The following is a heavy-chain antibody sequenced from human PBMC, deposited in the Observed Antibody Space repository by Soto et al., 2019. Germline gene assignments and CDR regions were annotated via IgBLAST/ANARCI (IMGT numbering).Heavy chain of an antibody. CDR1: GFTFSSYG. CDR2: IWYDGSNK. Sequence: GGSLRLSCAASGFTFSSYGMHWVRQAPGKGLEWVAVIWYDGSNKYYADSVKGRFTISRDNSKNTLYLQMNSLRAEDTAVYYCARDLIAGGRKNYYYGMDVWGQGTTVTVSS. CDR3: ARDLIAGGRKNYYYGMDV. V-gene: IGHV3-33*01. D-gene: IGHD2-8*01. J-gene: IGHJ6*02.